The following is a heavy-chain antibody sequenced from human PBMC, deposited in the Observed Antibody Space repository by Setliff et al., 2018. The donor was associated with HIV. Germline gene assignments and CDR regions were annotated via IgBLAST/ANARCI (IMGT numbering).Heavy chain of an antibody. J-gene: IGHJ6*03. CDR1: GFTVSSNY. V-gene: IGHV3-53*05. D-gene: IGHD1-7*01. Sequence: GGSLRLSCSASGFTVSSNYMSWVRQAPGKGLEWVSVIYSGGSTYYADSVKGRFTISSDNSKNTLYLQMNSLRPADTAVYYCARAMLKLIGYYYMDVWGKGTTVTVSS. CDR3: ARAMLKLIGYYYMDV. CDR2: IYSGGST.